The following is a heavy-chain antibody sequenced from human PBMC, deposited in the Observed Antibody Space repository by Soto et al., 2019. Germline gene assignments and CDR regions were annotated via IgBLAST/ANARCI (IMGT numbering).Heavy chain of an antibody. CDR1: GGSISSSSYN. Sequence: QLQLQESGPGLVKPSETLSLTCIVSGGSISSSSYNWGWIRQPPGKGLEWIGSIYYTGRTYYNPSLKSRVTISVDTSKNQFFLKLSSVSAAVTAVSYCARLSNIVGTGATNWIDPWGQGTLVTVSS. CDR2: IYYTGRT. V-gene: IGHV4-39*01. J-gene: IGHJ5*02. CDR3: ARLSNIVGTGATNWIDP. D-gene: IGHD3-10*01.